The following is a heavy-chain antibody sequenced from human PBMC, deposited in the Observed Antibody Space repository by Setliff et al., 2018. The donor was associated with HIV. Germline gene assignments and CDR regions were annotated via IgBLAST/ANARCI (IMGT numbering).Heavy chain of an antibody. J-gene: IGHJ4*02. CDR1: GFTFSNYA. CDR2: ISYDGSNK. V-gene: IGHV3-30-3*01. Sequence: GGSLRLSCAASGFTFSNYAMHWVRQAPGKGLEWVAVISYDGSNKYYADSVKGRFTISRDNSKNTLYLQMNSLRVEDTAVYYCARETMYDSRGYLSHYFDYWGQGTPVTRLL. D-gene: IGHD3-22*01. CDR3: ARETMYDSRGYLSHYFDY.